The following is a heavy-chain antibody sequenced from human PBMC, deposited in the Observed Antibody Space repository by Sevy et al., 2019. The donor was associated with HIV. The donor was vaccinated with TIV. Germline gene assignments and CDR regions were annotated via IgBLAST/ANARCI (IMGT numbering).Heavy chain of an antibody. D-gene: IGHD2-15*01. V-gene: IGHV3-15*01. Sequence: GGSLRLSCAAFGFTLSDAWMSWVRQAPGKGLQWVGRIKSKTDGGTTDYAAPVKGRFTISRDDSKNTLYLQMNSLKTEDTALYYCTLEGLYCSGGSCYSEGFDSWDQGTLVTVSS. CDR1: GFTLSDAW. CDR2: IKSKTDGGTT. J-gene: IGHJ4*02. CDR3: TLEGLYCSGGSCYSEGFDS.